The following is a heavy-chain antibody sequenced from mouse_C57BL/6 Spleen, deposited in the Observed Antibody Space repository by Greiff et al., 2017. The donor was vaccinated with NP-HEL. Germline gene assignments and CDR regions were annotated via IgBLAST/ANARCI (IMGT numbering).Heavy chain of an antibody. J-gene: IGHJ1*03. CDR3: ARDGGGNWYFDV. CDR1: GFTFSDYY. CDR2: INYDGSST. V-gene: IGHV5-16*01. Sequence: EVHLVESEGGLVQSGSSMKISCTASGFTFSDYYMAWVRQVPEKGLEWVANINYDGSSTYYLDSLKSRFIISRDNAKNILYLQMSSLKSEDTATYYCARDGGGNWYFDVWGTGTTVTVSS.